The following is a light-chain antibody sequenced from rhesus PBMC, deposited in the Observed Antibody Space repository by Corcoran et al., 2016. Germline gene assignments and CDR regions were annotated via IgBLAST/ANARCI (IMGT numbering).Light chain of an antibody. CDR1: QGISSW. Sequence: DIQMTQSPSSLSASVGDRVTITCQASQGISSWLAWYQQKPGKAPKLLMYAASSLQSGVPSRFRGSGSGTDCTLTISRLQPEDFATYYCQQHSSYPYSFGQGTKVEIE. J-gene: IGKJ2*01. CDR2: AAS. V-gene: IGKV1-33*02. CDR3: QQHSSYPYS.